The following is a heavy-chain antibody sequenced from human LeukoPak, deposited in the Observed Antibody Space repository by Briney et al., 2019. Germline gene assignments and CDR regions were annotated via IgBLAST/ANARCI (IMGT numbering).Heavy chain of an antibody. CDR3: ARTQFDAFDI. J-gene: IGHJ3*02. V-gene: IGHV4-34*01. Sequence: PSETLSLTCAVYGGSFSGYYWSWIRQPPGKGLEWIGEINHSGSTNYNPSLKSRVTISVDTSKNQFSLKLTSVTALDTAVYYCARTQFDAFDIWGQGAMVTVSS. D-gene: IGHD5-24*01. CDR2: INHSGST. CDR1: GGSFSGYY.